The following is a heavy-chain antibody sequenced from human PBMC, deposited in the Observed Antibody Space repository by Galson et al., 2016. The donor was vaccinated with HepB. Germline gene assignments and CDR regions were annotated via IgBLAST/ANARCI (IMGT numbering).Heavy chain of an antibody. CDR1: GFTFSNYG. CDR2: IWYDGSNK. CDR3: ARDNVGVVRGGAPYDY. Sequence: SLRLSCAASGFTFSNYGMHWVRQAPGKGLEWVAVIWYDGSNKYYADSVKGRFTISRDNSRNTLYLQMNSLRVEDTAVYYCARDNVGVVRGGAPYDYWGQGTLVTVSS. J-gene: IGHJ4*02. D-gene: IGHD3-10*01. V-gene: IGHV3-33*01.